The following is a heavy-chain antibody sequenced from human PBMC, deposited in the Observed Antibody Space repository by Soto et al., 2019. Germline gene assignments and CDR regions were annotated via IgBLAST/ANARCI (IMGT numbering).Heavy chain of an antibody. V-gene: IGHV4-4*02. CDR1: GVSISSGNW. J-gene: IGHJ4*02. D-gene: IGHD3-16*01. Sequence: PSETLSLTCTVSGVSISSGNWWTWVRQSPRRGLEYIGEIFHDGTANYFPSFERRVAMSVDKSKNQFSLKLTSVTAADAAIYYCARLVYDTRLDYLYFVFWGQGAQVTVSS. CDR3: ARLVYDTRLDYLYFVF. CDR2: IFHDGTA.